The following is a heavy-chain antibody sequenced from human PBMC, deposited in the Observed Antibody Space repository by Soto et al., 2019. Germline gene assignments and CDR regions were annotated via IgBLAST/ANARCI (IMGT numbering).Heavy chain of an antibody. J-gene: IGHJ5*02. V-gene: IGHV3-11*05. CDR2: ISSSSSYT. CDR1: GFTFSDYY. D-gene: IGHD6-13*01. CDR3: ARVWAAADPNWFDA. Sequence: QVQLVESGGGLVKPGGSLRLSCAASGFTFSDYYMSWIRQAPGKGLEWVSYISSSSSYTNYADSVKGRFTISRDNAKNSLYLQMNSLRAEDTAVYYCARVWAAADPNWFDAWGQGTLVTVSS.